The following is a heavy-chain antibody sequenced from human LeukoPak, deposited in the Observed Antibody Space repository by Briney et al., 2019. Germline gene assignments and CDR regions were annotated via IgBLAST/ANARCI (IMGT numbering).Heavy chain of an antibody. CDR1: GFTFSSYA. V-gene: IGHV3-30*01. Sequence: PGGSLRLSCAASGFTFSSYAMHWVRQAPGKGLEWVAVISYDGSSKYYADSVKGRFTISRDNSKNTLYLQMNSLRAEDTAVYYCARALHSSSSRWGQGTLVTVSS. CDR3: ARALHSSSSR. D-gene: IGHD6-6*01. CDR2: ISYDGSSK. J-gene: IGHJ4*02.